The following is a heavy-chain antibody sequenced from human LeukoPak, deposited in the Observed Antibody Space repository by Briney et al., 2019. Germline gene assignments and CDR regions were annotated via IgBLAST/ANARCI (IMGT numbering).Heavy chain of an antibody. J-gene: IGHJ4*02. CDR1: GFTFSSYS. Sequence: GGSLRLSCAASGFTFSSYSMTWVRQAAGKGLEWVSSISSSSSYIYYADSVKGRFTISRDNAKNSLYLQMNSLRAEDTAVYYCARTYYYGSGLNPIDYWGQGTLVTVSS. CDR2: ISSSSSYI. CDR3: ARTYYYGSGLNPIDY. D-gene: IGHD3-10*01. V-gene: IGHV3-21*01.